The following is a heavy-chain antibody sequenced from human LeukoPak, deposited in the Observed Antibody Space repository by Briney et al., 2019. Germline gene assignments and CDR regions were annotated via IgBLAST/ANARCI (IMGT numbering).Heavy chain of an antibody. J-gene: IGHJ6*03. V-gene: IGHV3-74*01. CDR1: GFTFNSYW. CDR3: ARDRGGIGYYMDV. Sequence: GGSLRLSCAASGFTFNSYWMHWVRQAPGKGLVWVSHIDNNGSRTNYADSVKGRFTISRDNAKISLYLQMNSLRAEDTALYYCARDRGGIGYYMDVWGKGTTVTVSS. CDR2: IDNNGSRT. D-gene: IGHD3-16*02.